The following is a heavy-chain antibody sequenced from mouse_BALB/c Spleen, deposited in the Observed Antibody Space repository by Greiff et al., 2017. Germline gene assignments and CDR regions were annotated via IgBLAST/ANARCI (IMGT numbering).Heavy chain of an antibody. V-gene: IGHV2-9*02. CDR2: IWAGGST. Sequence: VQLVESGPGLVAPSQSLSITCTVSGFSLTSYGVHWVRQPPGKGLEWLGVIWAGGSTNYNSALMSRLSISKDNSKSQVFLKMNSLQTDDTAMYYCARGSGGLGAWFAYWGQGTLVTVSA. CDR3: ARGSGGLGAWFAY. D-gene: IGHD6-1*01. CDR1: GFSLTSYG. J-gene: IGHJ3*01.